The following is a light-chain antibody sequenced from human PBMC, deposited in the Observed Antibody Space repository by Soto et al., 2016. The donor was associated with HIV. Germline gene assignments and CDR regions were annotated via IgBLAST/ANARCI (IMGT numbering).Light chain of an antibody. CDR3: QHLNSFLPWT. V-gene: IGKV1-16*02. J-gene: IGKJ1*01. CDR1: QDINNY. CDR2: AAS. Sequence: DIQMTQSPSSLSASVGDRVTITCRASQDINNYLAWFQQKPGKAPKSLIYAASTLQSGVSSKFSGSGSGTDFTLTISSLQPEDFAIYYCQHLNSFLPWTFGQGTKVEIK.